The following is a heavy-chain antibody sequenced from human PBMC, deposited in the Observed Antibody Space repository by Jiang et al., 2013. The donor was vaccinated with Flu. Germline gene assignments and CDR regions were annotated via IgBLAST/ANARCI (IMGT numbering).Heavy chain of an antibody. J-gene: IGHJ4*02. CDR3: ASQHWDHGVGSYYMSH. V-gene: IGHV4-39*07. CDR1: GGSIISENSY. Sequence: GLVKPSETLSLSCTVSGGSIISENSYWGWIRQPPGKGLEWIGSIYYSGTTYYNPSLKSRVTISVDTSKKQFSLRLSSVTAADTAVYYCASQHWDHGVGSYYMSHWGQGTLVTVSS. D-gene: IGHD3-10*01. CDR2: IYYSGTT.